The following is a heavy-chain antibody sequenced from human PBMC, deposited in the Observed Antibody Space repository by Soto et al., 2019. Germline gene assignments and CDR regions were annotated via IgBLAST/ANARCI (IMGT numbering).Heavy chain of an antibody. D-gene: IGHD3-22*01. J-gene: IGHJ4*01. CDR2: IYYSGST. CDR1: GGSISSYY. V-gene: IGHV4-59*01. CDR3: ATYSGSSGHSY. Sequence: SETLSLTCTVSGGSISSYYWSWIRQPPGKGLEWIGYIYYSGSTNYNPSLKSRVTISVDTSKNQLSLKLSSVTAADTAVYYCATYSGSSGHSYWGQGTLVTVSS.